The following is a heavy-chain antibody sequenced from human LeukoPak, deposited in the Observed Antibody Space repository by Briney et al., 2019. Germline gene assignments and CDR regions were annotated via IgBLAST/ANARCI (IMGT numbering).Heavy chain of an antibody. CDR3: ARIRHDYGGYYFDY. Sequence: ASVKVSCKASRGTFSSYAISWVRQAPGQGLQWMGGIIPIFGTANYAQKFQGRVTITADESTSTAYMELSSLRSEDTAVYYCARIRHDYGGYYFDYWGQGTLVTVSS. J-gene: IGHJ4*02. D-gene: IGHD4-17*01. CDR1: RGTFSSYA. V-gene: IGHV1-69*01. CDR2: IIPIFGTA.